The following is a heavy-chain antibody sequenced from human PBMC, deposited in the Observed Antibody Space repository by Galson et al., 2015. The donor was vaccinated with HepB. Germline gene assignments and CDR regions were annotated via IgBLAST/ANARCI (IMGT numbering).Heavy chain of an antibody. CDR2: IYSGGST. CDR3: ARGRSSTRNYYYYMDV. J-gene: IGHJ6*03. Sequence: SLRLSCAASGFTVSSNYMSWVRQAPGKGLEWVSVIYSGGSTYYADSVKGRFTISRDNSKNTLYLQINSLRAEDTAVYYCARGRSSTRNYYYYMDVWGKGTTVTVSS. D-gene: IGHD2-2*01. V-gene: IGHV3-53*01. CDR1: GFTVSSNY.